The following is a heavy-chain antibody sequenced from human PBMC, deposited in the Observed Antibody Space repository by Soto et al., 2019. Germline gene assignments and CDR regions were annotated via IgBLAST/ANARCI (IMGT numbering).Heavy chain of an antibody. CDR2: IYPGDSDT. J-gene: IGHJ3*02. Sequence: PGESLKISCKGSGYSFTSYWIGWVRQMPGKGLEWMGIIYPGDSDTRYSPSFQGQVTISADKSISTAYLQWSSLKASDTAMYYCARHVRGKWLRPQNLGDPAFDIWGQGTMVTVSS. CDR3: ARHVRGKWLRPQNLGDPAFDI. D-gene: IGHD5-12*01. V-gene: IGHV5-51*01. CDR1: GYSFTSYW.